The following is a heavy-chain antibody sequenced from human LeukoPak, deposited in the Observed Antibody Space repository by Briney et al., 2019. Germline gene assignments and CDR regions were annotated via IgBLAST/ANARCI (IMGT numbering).Heavy chain of an antibody. V-gene: IGHV3-74*01. J-gene: IGHJ5*02. CDR1: GLSISGYW. CDR2: INSDGSGT. D-gene: IGHD3-16*01. CDR3: ARDPYILDAA. Sequence: QAGGSLRLSCTASGLSISGYWMHWVRQAPGKGLVWLSRINSDGSGTDYADSVKGRFTISRDNGKKTVYLRMRSLRAEDTAVYYCARDPYILDAAWGQGTLVTVSS.